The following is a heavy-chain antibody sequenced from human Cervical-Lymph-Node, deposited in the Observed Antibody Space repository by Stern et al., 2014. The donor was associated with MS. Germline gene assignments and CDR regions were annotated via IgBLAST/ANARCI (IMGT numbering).Heavy chain of an antibody. D-gene: IGHD1-26*01. CDR2: ISSNGSRT. CDR1: GFSFSSNA. V-gene: IGHV3-64*01. CDR3: ARGGVGAIT. J-gene: IGHJ4*02. Sequence: EVQLEESGGGLVHPGGSLRLSCAASGFSFSSNAMHWVRQAPGKGLEFVSAISSNGSRTYYASSVEVRFIISKDNSKITLYLQMGSLRTDDMAVYYCARGGVGAITWGQGTLVTVSS.